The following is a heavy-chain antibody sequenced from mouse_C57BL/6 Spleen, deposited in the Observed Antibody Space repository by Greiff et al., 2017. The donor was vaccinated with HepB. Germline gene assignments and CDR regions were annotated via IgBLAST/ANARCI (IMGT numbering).Heavy chain of an antibody. V-gene: IGHV1-59*01. CDR3: ARTYYGSSYSAWFAY. D-gene: IGHD1-1*01. J-gene: IGHJ3*01. CDR2: IDPSDSYT. Sequence: QVQLQQPGAELVRPGTSVKLSCKASGYTFTSYWMHWVKQRPGQGLEWIGVIDPSDSYTNYNQKFKGKATLTVDTSSSTAYMQLSSLTSEDSAVYYCARTYYGSSYSAWFAYWGQGTLVTVSA. CDR1: GYTFTSYW.